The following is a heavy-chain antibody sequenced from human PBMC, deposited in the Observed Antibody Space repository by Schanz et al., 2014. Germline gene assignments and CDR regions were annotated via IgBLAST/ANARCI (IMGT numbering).Heavy chain of an antibody. CDR3: ARGGFFDSTSFDS. CDR1: GGTFSSST. Sequence: QVQLVQSGAEVKKPGSSVKVSCKASGGTFSSSTLTWVRQAPGQGLEWMGRIIPILDKTNYAQKFQGRVTMTADKSTSTVYMEVSGLRSEDTAVYYCARGGFFDSTSFDSWGQGTLVTVSS. J-gene: IGHJ4*02. V-gene: IGHV1-69*08. CDR2: IIPILDKT. D-gene: IGHD2-2*01.